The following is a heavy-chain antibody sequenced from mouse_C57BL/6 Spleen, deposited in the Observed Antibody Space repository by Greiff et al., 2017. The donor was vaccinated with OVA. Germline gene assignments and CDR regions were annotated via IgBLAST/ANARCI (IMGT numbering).Heavy chain of an antibody. CDR3: ARVKDYFDY. J-gene: IGHJ2*01. Sequence: VQLKESGGGLVKPGGSLKLSCAASGFTFSSYAMSWVRQTPEKRLEWVATISDGGSYTYYPDNVKGRFTISRDNAKNNLYLQMSHLKSEDTAMYYCARVKDYFDYWGQGTTLTVSS. V-gene: IGHV5-4*01. CDR1: GFTFSSYA. CDR2: ISDGGSYT.